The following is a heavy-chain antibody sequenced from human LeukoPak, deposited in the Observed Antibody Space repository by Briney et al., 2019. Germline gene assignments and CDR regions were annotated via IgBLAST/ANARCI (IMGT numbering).Heavy chain of an antibody. CDR3: ARGGSYYYDSRGYDAFDI. Sequence: ASETLSLTCTVSRDSIKTYYWSWIRQPPGKGLEWIGNIHYSGSTKYNPSLKSRVTISVDTSKNQFSLKLSPVTAADTAVYYCARGGSYYYDSRGYDAFDIWGQGTMVTVSS. J-gene: IGHJ3*02. CDR2: IHYSGST. D-gene: IGHD3-22*01. CDR1: RDSIKTYY. V-gene: IGHV4-59*01.